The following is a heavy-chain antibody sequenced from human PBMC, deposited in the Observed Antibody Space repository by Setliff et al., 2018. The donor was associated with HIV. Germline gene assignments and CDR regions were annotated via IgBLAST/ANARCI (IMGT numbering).Heavy chain of an antibody. CDR2: ISYDGSNK. CDR1: GFTFSTYA. V-gene: IGHV3-30*04. CDR3: AKPLTQWGVSPYHYAVDV. J-gene: IGHJ6*02. D-gene: IGHD1-26*01. Sequence: PGGSLRLSCAASGFTFSTYAMHWVRQAPGKGLEWVAVISYDGSNKYYADSVKGRFTISTDNSKNTLYLQMNSLRAEDTAVYYCAKPLTQWGVSPYHYAVDVWGQGTTVTVSS.